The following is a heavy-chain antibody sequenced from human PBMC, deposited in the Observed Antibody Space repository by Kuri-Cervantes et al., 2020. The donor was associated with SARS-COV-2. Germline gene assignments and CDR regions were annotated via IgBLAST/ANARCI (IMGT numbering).Heavy chain of an antibody. CDR1: GFTFSSYA. CDR2: ISYDGSNK. V-gene: IGHV3-30-3*01. J-gene: IGHJ4*02. D-gene: IGHD4-23*01. CDR3: ARDSGTTVVTPGYFDY. Sequence: GGSLRLSCAASGFTFSSYAMHWVRQAPGKGLEWVAVISYDGSNKYYADSVKGRFTISRDNSKNTLYLQMNSLRAEDTAVYYCARDSGTTVVTPGYFDYWGQGTLVTVSS.